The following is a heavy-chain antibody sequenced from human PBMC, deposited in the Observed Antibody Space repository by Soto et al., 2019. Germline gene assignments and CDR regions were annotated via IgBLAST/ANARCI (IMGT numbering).Heavy chain of an antibody. CDR2: IDDSGRT. V-gene: IGHV4-39*01. Sequence: QLLLQEAGPRLVEPSATLSLTCAVSSGTVSVKSHYWAWIRQPPGKGLEWIGAIDDSGRTYYSESLKSRARIAVDTARNQFSLKLNSVTASDTGVYYCATQGRNTRIVVVRHYATDFWGQGTAVTVSS. J-gene: IGHJ6*02. CDR1: SGTVSVKSHY. CDR3: ATQGRNTRIVVVRHYATDF. D-gene: IGHD3-22*01.